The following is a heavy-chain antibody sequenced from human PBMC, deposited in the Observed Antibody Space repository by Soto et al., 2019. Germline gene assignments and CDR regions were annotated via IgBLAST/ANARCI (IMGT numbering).Heavy chain of an antibody. V-gene: IGHV4-59*01. Sequence: SETLSLTCTVSGGSMSTFYWSWCRQPPGKRLEWIGYIYYSGSTTYNPSLKSRVTMTTDTSTSTAYMELRSLRSDDTAVYYCARDRDSGSYLRYNWFDPWGQGTLVTVSS. CDR3: ARDRDSGSYLRYNWFDP. J-gene: IGHJ5*02. CDR2: IYYSGST. CDR1: GGSMSTFY. D-gene: IGHD1-26*01.